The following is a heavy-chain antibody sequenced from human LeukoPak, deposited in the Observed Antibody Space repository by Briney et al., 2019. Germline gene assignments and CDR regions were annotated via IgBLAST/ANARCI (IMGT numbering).Heavy chain of an antibody. CDR3: ARGRTIRNSSGWYAGGYFDY. CDR2: INSDGSST. CDR1: GFTFSSYA. D-gene: IGHD6-19*01. Sequence: PGGSLRLSCAASGFTFSSYALSWVRQAPGKGLVWVSRINSDGSSTSYADSVKGRFTISRDNAKNTLYLQMNSLRAEDAAVYYCARGRTIRNSSGWYAGGYFDYWGQGTLVTVSS. J-gene: IGHJ4*02. V-gene: IGHV3-74*01.